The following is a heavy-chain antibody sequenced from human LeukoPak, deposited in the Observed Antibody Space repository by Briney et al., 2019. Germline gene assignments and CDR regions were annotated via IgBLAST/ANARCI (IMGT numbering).Heavy chain of an antibody. Sequence: GGSLGLSCAPSGFTFGSYWMCGVRRAPGKGREWVANINQDGSEQYYVDSVKGRFTLSRDNAKNAVYLQMNSLRAEDTALYYCARSSYGYFDPWGQGTLVTVSS. V-gene: IGHV3-7*05. CDR1: GFTFGSYW. CDR2: INQDGSEQ. J-gene: IGHJ5*02. CDR3: ARSSYGYFDP. D-gene: IGHD5-18*01.